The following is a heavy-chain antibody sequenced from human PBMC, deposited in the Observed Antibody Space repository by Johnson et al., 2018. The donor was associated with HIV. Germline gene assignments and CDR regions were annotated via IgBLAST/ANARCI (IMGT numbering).Heavy chain of an antibody. V-gene: IGHV3-64*01. CDR3: ARGNGDYSDACDI. CDR1: GFTFSIYA. J-gene: IGHJ3*02. D-gene: IGHD4-17*01. CDR2: ISSNGGST. Sequence: VQLVESGGGLVQPGGSLRLSCAASGFTFSIYAIHWVRQAPGKGLESVSAISSNGGSTFYSNSVKGRFTISRDNSKNTLYLQMGSLRAEDMAVYYCARGNGDYSDACDIWGQGTMVTVSS.